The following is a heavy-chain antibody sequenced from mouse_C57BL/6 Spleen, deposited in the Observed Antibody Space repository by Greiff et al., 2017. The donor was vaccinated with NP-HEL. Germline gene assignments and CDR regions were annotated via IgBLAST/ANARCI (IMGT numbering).Heavy chain of an antibody. CDR1: GYTFTDYY. CDR2: INPNNGGT. Sequence: EVQLQQSGPELVKPGASVKISCKASGYTFTDYYMNWVKQSHGKSLEWIGDINPNNGGTSYNQKFKGKATLTVDKSSSTAYMELRSLTSEDSAVYYCARGYYGSWGAMDYWGQGTSVTVAS. V-gene: IGHV1-26*01. J-gene: IGHJ4*01. CDR3: ARGYYGSWGAMDY. D-gene: IGHD1-1*01.